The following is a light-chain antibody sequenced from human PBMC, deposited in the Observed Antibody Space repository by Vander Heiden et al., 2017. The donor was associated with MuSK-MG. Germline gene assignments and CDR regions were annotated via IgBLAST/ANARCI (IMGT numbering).Light chain of an antibody. J-gene: IGLJ2*01. CDR2: EVT. V-gene: IGLV2-23*02. CDR3: YSYAGSKTWV. Sequence: QSALTQPASVSGSPGQSITISCSGTSSDVGNYNLVSWYQQHPGKAPKLMIYEVTKRPSGVSNRFSASKSGNTASLTISGLQAEDEADYYCYSYAGSKTWVFGGGTNLTVL. CDR1: SSDVGNYNL.